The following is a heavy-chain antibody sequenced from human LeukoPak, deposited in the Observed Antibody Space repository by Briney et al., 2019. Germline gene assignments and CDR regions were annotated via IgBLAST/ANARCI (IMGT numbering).Heavy chain of an antibody. CDR1: GGSISSSDYY. CDR3: ARPRLDREKT. CDR2: IYYSGTT. D-gene: IGHD1-14*01. Sequence: PSETLSLTCTVSGGSISSSDYYWGWIRQAPGKGLEWIGNIYYSGTTYYNPSLKIRATISVDTSKNHFSLKLSSVTAADTAVFYCARPRLDREKTWGQGTLVTVSS. J-gene: IGHJ5*02. V-gene: IGHV4-39*02.